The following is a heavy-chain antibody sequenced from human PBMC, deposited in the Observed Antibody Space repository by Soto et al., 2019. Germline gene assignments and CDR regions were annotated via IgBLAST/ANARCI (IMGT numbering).Heavy chain of an antibody. V-gene: IGHV4-34*01. CDR3: ARVLRLRCLDP. CDR1: GGSFSGYY. D-gene: IGHD4-17*01. CDR2: INHSGST. Sequence: SETLSLTCAVYGGSFSGYYWSWIRQPPGKGLEWIGGINHSGSTNYNPSLKSRVTISVDTSKNQFSLKLSSVTAADTAVYYRARVLRLRCLDPWGQGTLVTVSS. J-gene: IGHJ5*02.